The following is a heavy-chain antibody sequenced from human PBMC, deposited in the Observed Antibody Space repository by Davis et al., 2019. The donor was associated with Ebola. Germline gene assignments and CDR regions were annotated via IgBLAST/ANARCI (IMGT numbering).Heavy chain of an antibody. CDR2: INPTAGSA. CDR3: ARGFTLFDV. V-gene: IGHV1-46*01. D-gene: IGHD2-15*01. Sequence: ASVKVSCKASGYIFGDFYLHWVRQAPGQGLERLGIINPTAGSATYVQKLQGRLTMTTDTSASSVYMELTSLRYEDTAVYYCARGFTLFDVWGQGTLVTVSS. CDR1: GYIFGDFY. J-gene: IGHJ4*02.